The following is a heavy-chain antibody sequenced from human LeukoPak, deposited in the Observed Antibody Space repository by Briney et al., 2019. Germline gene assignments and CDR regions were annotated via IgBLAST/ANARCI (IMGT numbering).Heavy chain of an antibody. Sequence: ASVKVSCKVSGYTLTGLSMHWVRQAPGKGLEWMGGFDPEDGETIYAQKFQGRVTMTEDTSTDTAYMELSSLRSEDTAVYYCATPGGVGLYFDLWGRGTLVTVSS. V-gene: IGHV1-24*01. CDR3: ATPGGVGLYFDL. J-gene: IGHJ2*01. D-gene: IGHD3-16*01. CDR1: GYTLTGLS. CDR2: FDPEDGET.